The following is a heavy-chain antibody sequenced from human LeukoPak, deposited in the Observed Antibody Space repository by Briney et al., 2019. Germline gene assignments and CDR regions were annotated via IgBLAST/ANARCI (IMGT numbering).Heavy chain of an antibody. D-gene: IGHD3-3*01. CDR3: AKLAHYDFWSGYSGEVDY. V-gene: IGHV3-66*04. CDR2: ISSGGNT. J-gene: IGHJ4*02. CDR1: GFTVSNNY. Sequence: PGGSLRLSCTASGFTVSNNYMSWVRQAPGKGLEWVSVISSGGNTYYADSVKDRFTISRDNSKNTLYLQMNSLRAEDTAVYYCAKLAHYDFWSGYSGEVDYWGQGTLVTVSS.